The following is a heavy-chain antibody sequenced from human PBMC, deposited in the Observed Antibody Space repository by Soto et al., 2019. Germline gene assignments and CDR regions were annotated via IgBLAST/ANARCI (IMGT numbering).Heavy chain of an antibody. V-gene: IGHV4-59*01. CDR3: ARDKGGYDFDY. J-gene: IGHJ4*02. CDR2: IFYNGVT. Sequence: SETLSLTCTVSGSSMNVYYWNWIRQSPGKGLEWIGYIFYNGVTNYNPSLSGRVTISVDTSKNQFSLKLSSVTAADTAVYYCARDKGGYDFDYWGQGTLVTVSS. CDR1: GSSMNVYY. D-gene: IGHD5-12*01.